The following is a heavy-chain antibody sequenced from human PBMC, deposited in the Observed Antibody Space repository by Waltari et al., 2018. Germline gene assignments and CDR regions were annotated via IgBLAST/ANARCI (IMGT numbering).Heavy chain of an antibody. J-gene: IGHJ4*02. CDR3: ATSGWYCFDY. Sequence: EVQLVESGGGVVQPGGSLRRSCAASGFTLRSFWMNWVRQAPGKGLGWVAGLKQDVSEKYYADSVKGRFTISRDNAKNSLYLQMNSLRAEDTAVYYCATSGWYCFDYWGQGTLVTVSS. V-gene: IGHV3-7*01. CDR1: GFTLRSFW. D-gene: IGHD6-19*01. CDR2: LKQDVSEK.